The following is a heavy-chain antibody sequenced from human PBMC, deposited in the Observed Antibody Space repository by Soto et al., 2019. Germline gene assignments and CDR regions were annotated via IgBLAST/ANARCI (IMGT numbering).Heavy chain of an antibody. D-gene: IGHD5-18*01. J-gene: IGHJ6*02. CDR3: ARGSRDGYSYYYGMDV. CDR2: ISSSGSTI. CDR1: GFTFSSYE. V-gene: IGHV3-48*03. Sequence: EVQLVESGGGLVQPGGSLRLSCAASGFTFSSYEMNWVRQAPGKGLEWVSYISSSGSTIYYADSVKGRFTIARDNAKNSLYLQMNSLRAEDTAVYYCARGSRDGYSYYYGMDVWGQGTTVTVSS.